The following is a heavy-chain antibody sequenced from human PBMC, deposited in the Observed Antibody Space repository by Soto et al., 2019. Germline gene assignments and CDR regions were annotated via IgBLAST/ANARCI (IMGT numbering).Heavy chain of an antibody. Sequence: QVQLVQSGAEVKKPGASVKVSCKAFGYTFTTYAIHWVRQAPGQRLEWMGWINAGNGDTRYSQKFQGRVTITGDTSASTGYMELSSLTSEDTAVYYCARDKGSGPPRAAAFDIWGQGTMVTVSS. CDR3: ARDKGSGPPRAAAFDI. CDR1: GYTFTTYA. V-gene: IGHV1-3*01. D-gene: IGHD6-25*01. CDR2: INAGNGDT. J-gene: IGHJ3*02.